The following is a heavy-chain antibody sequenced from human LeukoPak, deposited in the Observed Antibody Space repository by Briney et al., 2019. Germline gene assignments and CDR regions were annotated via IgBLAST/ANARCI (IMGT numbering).Heavy chain of an antibody. CDR2: IYYSGST. D-gene: IGHD3-10*01. V-gene: IGHV4-59*12. CDR3: AREVHYYGSGTYFFWFDP. J-gene: IGHJ5*02. Sequence: PSETLSLTCTVSGGSISSYYWSWIRQPPGKGLEWIRYIYYSGSTNYNPSLKSRVTISVDTSKNQFSLRLSSVTAADTAVYYCAREVHYYGSGTYFFWFDPWGQGTLVTVSS. CDR1: GGSISSYY.